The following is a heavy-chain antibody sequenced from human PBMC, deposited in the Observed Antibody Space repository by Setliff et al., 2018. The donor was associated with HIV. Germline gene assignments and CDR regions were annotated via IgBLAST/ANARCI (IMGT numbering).Heavy chain of an antibody. CDR2: INAGNGNT. CDR3: ARGIYDFWTGYADY. V-gene: IGHV1-3*03. CDR1: GYTFTSYA. D-gene: IGHD3-3*01. J-gene: IGHJ4*02. Sequence: ASVKVSCKASGYTFTSYAIHWMRQAPGQRLEWMGWINAGNGNTQFSQEFQGRVTVTRDTSASTAYMELSSLRSEDMAVYYCARGIYDFWTGYADYWGPGTLVTVSS.